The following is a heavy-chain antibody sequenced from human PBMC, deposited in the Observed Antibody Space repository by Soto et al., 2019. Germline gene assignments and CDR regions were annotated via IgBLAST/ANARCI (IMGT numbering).Heavy chain of an antibody. Sequence: PGGSLRLSCAASGFTFSSYAMSWVRQAPGQGLEWVSAISGSGGSTYYADSVKGRFTISRDNSKNTLYLQMNSLRAEDTAVYYCAKDQEVRGGRFDYWGQGTLVTVSS. V-gene: IGHV3-23*01. J-gene: IGHJ4*02. CDR3: AKDQEVRGGRFDY. D-gene: IGHD3-10*01. CDR2: ISGSGGST. CDR1: GFTFSSYA.